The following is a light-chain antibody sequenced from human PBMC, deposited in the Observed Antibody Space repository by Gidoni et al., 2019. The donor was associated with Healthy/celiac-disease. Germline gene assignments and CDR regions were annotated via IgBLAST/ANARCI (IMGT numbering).Light chain of an antibody. CDR2: DVS. Sequence: QSALTQPASVSGSPGQSIPISCTGTSSDVGGYKYVSWYQQHPGKAPKIVIYDVSNRPPGVSNRFSGSKSGNTASLTISGLQTEDEADFYCSSYRSGSTRVFGGGTKLTVL. CDR1: SSDVGGYKY. CDR3: SSYRSGSTRV. J-gene: IGLJ2*01. V-gene: IGLV2-14*01.